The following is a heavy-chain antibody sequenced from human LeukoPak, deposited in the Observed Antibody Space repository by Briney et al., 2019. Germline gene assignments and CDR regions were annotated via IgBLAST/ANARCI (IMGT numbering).Heavy chain of an antibody. J-gene: IGHJ4*02. D-gene: IGHD6-19*01. Sequence: PGGSLRLSCAASGFTFSSYAMSWVRQAPGKGLEWVSAISGSGGSTYYADSVKVRFTISRDNSKNTLYLQMNSLRAEDTAVYYCAKGVGYSSGWRFDYWGQGTLVTVSS. CDR3: AKGVGYSSGWRFDY. CDR1: GFTFSSYA. CDR2: ISGSGGST. V-gene: IGHV3-23*01.